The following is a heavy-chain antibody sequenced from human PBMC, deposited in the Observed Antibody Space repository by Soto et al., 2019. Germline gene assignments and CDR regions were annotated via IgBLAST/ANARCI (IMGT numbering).Heavy chain of an antibody. CDR1: GYTFTSYD. CDR2: MNPNSGNT. V-gene: IGHV1-8*01. CDR3: ASRYAAAGTFDDDY. D-gene: IGHD6-13*01. J-gene: IGHJ4*02. Sequence: ASVKVSCKASGYTFTSYDINWVRQATGQGLEWMGWMNPNSGNTGYAQKFQGRVTITADESTSTAYMELSSLRSEDTAVYYCASRYAAAGTFDDDYWGQGTLVTVSS.